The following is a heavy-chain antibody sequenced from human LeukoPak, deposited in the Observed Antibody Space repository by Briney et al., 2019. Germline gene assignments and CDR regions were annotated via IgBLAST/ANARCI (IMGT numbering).Heavy chain of an antibody. V-gene: IGHV4-59*01. CDR3: ASEPYYDLSGAHEGFDY. Sequence: PSETLSLTCTVSGGSISSYYWSWIRQPPGKGLEWIGYIYYSGSTNYNPSLKSRVTISVDTSKNQFSLKLTSVTAADTAVYYCASEPYYDLSGAHEGFDYWGQGTLVTVSS. CDR1: GGSISSYY. D-gene: IGHD3-3*01. CDR2: IYYSGST. J-gene: IGHJ4*02.